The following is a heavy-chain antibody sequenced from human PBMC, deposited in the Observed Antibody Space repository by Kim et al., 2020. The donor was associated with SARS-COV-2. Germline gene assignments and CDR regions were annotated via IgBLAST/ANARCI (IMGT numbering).Heavy chain of an antibody. CDR2: IYYSGST. CDR1: GGSISSGGYY. D-gene: IGHD3-10*01. J-gene: IGHJ4*02. V-gene: IGHV4-31*03. Sequence: SETLSLTCTVSGGSISSGGYYWSWIRQHPGKGLEWIGYIYYSGSTYYNPSLKSRVTISVDTSKNQFSLKLSSVTAADTAVYYCAGGYYGSGSYYKKFGVIDYWGQGTLVTVSS. CDR3: AGGYYGSGSYYKKFGVIDY.